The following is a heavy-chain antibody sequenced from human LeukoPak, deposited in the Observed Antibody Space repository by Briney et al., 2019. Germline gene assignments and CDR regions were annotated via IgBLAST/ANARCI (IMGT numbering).Heavy chain of an antibody. CDR2: INTDGSST. J-gene: IGHJ4*02. CDR1: GFTFSSYW. CDR3: AREITTNGGRYFDY. V-gene: IGHV3-74*01. Sequence: GGSLRLSCAASGFTFSSYWMHWVRQAPGKGLVWVSRINTDGSSTNYADSMKGRFTMSRDNAKNTLYLQMNSLRAEDTAVYSCAREITTNGGRYFDYWGQGTLVTVSS. D-gene: IGHD7-27*01.